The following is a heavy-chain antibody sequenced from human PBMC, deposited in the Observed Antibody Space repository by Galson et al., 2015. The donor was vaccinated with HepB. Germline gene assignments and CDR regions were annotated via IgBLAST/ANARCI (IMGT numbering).Heavy chain of an antibody. Sequence: SLRLSCAASGFTFSSYSMHWVRQAPGKGLEWVASISGSSSYIYYADSVKGRFTISRDNSKNSLYLQMNSLRAEDTAVYYRARDMCVYGRAYYYYGMDVWGQGTTVTVSS. V-gene: IGHV3-21*01. CDR1: GFTFSSYS. D-gene: IGHD2-8*01. CDR3: ARDMCVYGRAYYYYGMDV. J-gene: IGHJ6*02. CDR2: ISGSSSYI.